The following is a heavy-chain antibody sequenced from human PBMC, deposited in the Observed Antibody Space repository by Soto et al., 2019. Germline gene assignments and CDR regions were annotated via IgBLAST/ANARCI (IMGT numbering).Heavy chain of an antibody. J-gene: IGHJ4*02. Sequence: GGSLRLSCAASGFTFSSYAMHWVRQAPGKGLEWVAVISYDGSNKYYADSVKGRFTISRDNSKNTLYLQMNSLRAEDTAVYYCARDLYTIFSYYFDYWGQGTLVTVSS. CDR2: ISYDGSNK. D-gene: IGHD3-9*01. CDR1: GFTFSSYA. V-gene: IGHV3-30-3*01. CDR3: ARDLYTIFSYYFDY.